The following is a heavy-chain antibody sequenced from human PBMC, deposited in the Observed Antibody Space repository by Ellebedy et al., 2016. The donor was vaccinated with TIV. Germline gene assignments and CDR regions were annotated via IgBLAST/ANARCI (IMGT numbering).Heavy chain of an antibody. CDR2: ISGSGGST. CDR3: ASSGIDYYMDV. J-gene: IGHJ6*03. CDR1: GFTFSSYA. Sequence: GESLKISXAASGFTFSSYAMSWVRQAPGKGLEWVSAISGSGGSTYYADSVKGRFTISRDNSKNTLYLQMNSLRAEDTAVYYCASSGIDYYMDVWGKGTTVTVSS. D-gene: IGHD3-10*01. V-gene: IGHV3-23*01.